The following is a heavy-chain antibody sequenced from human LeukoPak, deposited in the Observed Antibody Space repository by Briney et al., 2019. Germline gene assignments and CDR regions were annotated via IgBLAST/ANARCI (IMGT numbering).Heavy chain of an antibody. V-gene: IGHV3-21*01. D-gene: IGHD3-3*01. Sequence: GGSLRLSCAASGFTFNSYTMNWVRQAPGRGLEWVSSISSTGSYIYYANSVKGRFTISRDNAKNSLYLQMNSLRAEDTAVYYCASINTYYDFWSGYSIFQPDWYFDLWGRGTLVTVSS. J-gene: IGHJ2*01. CDR2: ISSTGSYI. CDR3: ASINTYYDFWSGYSIFQPDWYFDL. CDR1: GFTFNSYT.